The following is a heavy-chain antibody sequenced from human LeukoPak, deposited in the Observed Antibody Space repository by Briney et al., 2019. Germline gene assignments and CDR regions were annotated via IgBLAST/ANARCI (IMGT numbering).Heavy chain of an antibody. D-gene: IGHD1-26*01. J-gene: IGHJ4*02. CDR2: ISGSGGSGGST. CDR3: AKAGSIRFDY. V-gene: IGHV3-23*01. Sequence: GGSLRLSCAASGFTFSSYAMSWVRQAPGKGLEWASDISGSGGSGGSTYYADSVKGRFTISRDNSKNTLYLQMNSLRAEDTAVYYCAKAGSIRFDYWGQGTLVTVSS. CDR1: GFTFSSYA.